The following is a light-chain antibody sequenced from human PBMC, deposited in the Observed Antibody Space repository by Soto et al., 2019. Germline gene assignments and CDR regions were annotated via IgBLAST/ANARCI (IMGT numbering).Light chain of an antibody. V-gene: IGKV4-1*01. CDR3: HEYYGTRPT. Sequence: DIVMTQSPDSLAVSLGERATINCKSSQNVLYSSNNRNYLAWYQQKAGQPPKLLISWASTREAGVPDRCSGSGSGTDFTLTISSLQAEDVAVYYGHEYYGTRPTFGPGTKVDIK. J-gene: IGKJ3*01. CDR1: QNVLYSSNNRNY. CDR2: WAS.